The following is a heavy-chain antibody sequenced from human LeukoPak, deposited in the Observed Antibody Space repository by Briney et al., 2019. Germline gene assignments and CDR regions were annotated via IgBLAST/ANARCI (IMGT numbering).Heavy chain of an antibody. J-gene: IGHJ4*02. V-gene: IGHV3-30*04. Sequence: GGSLRLSCAASGFTFSSYAMHWVRQAPGKGLEWVAVISYDGSNKYYADFVKGRFTISRDNSKNTLYLQMNSLRAEDTAVYYCARVAAAGTLYWGQGTLVTVSS. D-gene: IGHD6-13*01. CDR1: GFTFSSYA. CDR3: ARVAAAGTLY. CDR2: ISYDGSNK.